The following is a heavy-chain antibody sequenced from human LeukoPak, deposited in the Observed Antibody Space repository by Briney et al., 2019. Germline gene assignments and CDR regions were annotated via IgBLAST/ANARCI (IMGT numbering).Heavy chain of an antibody. V-gene: IGHV1-18*01. Sequence: GASVKVSCKASGYTFILYGISWVRQAPGQGLEWIGWISGYDGKTEYAQKVQDRVTMTADTYTNTVYLDLRSLRSDDTAVYYCARGLGGLYGPWGQGTLVTVSS. CDR2: ISGYDGKT. D-gene: IGHD3-16*01. CDR1: GYTFILYG. CDR3: ARGLGGLYGP. J-gene: IGHJ5*02.